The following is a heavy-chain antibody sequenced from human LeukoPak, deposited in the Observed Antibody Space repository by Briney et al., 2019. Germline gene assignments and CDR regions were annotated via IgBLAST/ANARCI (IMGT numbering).Heavy chain of an antibody. Sequence: SQTLSLTCAVSGSSISSGGYSWSWIRQPPGKGLEWIGYIYHSGSTYYNPSLKSRVTISVDRSKNQSSLKLSSLTAADTAVYYCARGNWDLSYYFDYWGQGTLVTVSS. V-gene: IGHV4-30-2*01. CDR1: GSSISSGGYS. CDR2: IYHSGST. CDR3: ARGNWDLSYYFDY. J-gene: IGHJ4*02. D-gene: IGHD1-26*01.